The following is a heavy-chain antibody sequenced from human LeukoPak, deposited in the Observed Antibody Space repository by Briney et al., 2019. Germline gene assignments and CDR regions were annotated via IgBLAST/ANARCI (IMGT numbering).Heavy chain of an antibody. D-gene: IGHD3-22*01. Sequence: SETLSLTCTVSGGSISSSSYYWGWVRQPPGKGLEWVGSIYYSGSTYYTPSLKSPVTISVDTSKNQFSLKLSSVTAADTAVYYCASLVVITSGAFDIWGQGTMVTVSS. CDR2: IYYSGST. CDR3: ASLVVITSGAFDI. V-gene: IGHV4-39*01. CDR1: GGSISSSSYY. J-gene: IGHJ3*02.